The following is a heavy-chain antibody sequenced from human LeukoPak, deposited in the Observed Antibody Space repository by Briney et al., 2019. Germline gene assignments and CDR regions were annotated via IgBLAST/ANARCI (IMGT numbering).Heavy chain of an antibody. J-gene: IGHJ4*02. Sequence: VASVKVSCKASGYTFTSYGITWVRQAPGQGLEWMGWISTYNGNTNYAQNLQGRVTMTTDTSTSTAYMELRNLRSDDTAVYYCARGGRLGELFSPDYWGQGTLVTVSS. CDR3: ARGGRLGELFSPDY. D-gene: IGHD3-16*01. CDR2: ISTYNGNT. V-gene: IGHV1-18*04. CDR1: GYTFTSYG.